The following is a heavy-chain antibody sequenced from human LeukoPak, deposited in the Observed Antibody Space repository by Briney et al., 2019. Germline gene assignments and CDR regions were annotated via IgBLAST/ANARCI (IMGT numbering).Heavy chain of an antibody. CDR1: GFTFDDYG. CDR3: ARGSNYYYYYMDV. D-gene: IGHD4-11*01. Sequence: AGGSLRLSCAASGFTFDDYGVSWVRQAPGKGLEWVSGINWNGGSTGYADSVKGRFTISRDNAKNSLYLQMNSLRAEDTALYYCARGSNYYYYYMDVWGKGTTVTVSS. V-gene: IGHV3-20*04. J-gene: IGHJ6*03. CDR2: INWNGGST.